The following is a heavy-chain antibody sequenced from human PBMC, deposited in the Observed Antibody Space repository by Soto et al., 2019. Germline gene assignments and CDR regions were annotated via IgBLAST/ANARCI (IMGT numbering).Heavy chain of an antibody. CDR2: IIPIFGTA. Sequence: SVKVSCKASGGTFSSYAISWVRQAPGQGLEWMGGIIPIFGTANYAQKFQGRVTITADKSTSTAYMELSSLRSEDTAVYYCARCESVYYYYYGMDVWGQGTTVTVSS. CDR3: ARCESVYYYYYGMDV. J-gene: IGHJ6*02. CDR1: GGTFSSYA. V-gene: IGHV1-69*06.